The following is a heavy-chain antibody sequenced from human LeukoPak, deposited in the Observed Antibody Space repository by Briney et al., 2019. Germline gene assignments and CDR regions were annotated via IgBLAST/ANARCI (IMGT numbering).Heavy chain of an antibody. CDR3: AKSTSWGIAAAGGY. D-gene: IGHD6-13*01. V-gene: IGHV3-23*01. CDR2: ISGSGGST. J-gene: IGHJ4*02. Sequence: GGPLRLSCAASGFTFSSYAMSWVRQAPGKGLEWVSAISGSGGSTYYADSVKGRFTISRDNSKNTLNLQMNSLRAEDTAVYYCAKSTSWGIAAAGGYWGQGTLVTVSS. CDR1: GFTFSSYA.